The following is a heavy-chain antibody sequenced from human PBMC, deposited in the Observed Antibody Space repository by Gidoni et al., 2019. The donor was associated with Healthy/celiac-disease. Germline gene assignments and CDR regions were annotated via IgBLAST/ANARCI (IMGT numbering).Heavy chain of an antibody. CDR3: ARSKRGSYYPIDY. CDR2: IIPILGIA. Sequence: QVQLVQSGAEVKKPGSSVKVSCKASGGTFSSYTISWVRTAPGQGLEWMGRIIPILGIANYAQKFQGRVTITADKSTSTAYMELSSLRSEDTAVYYCARSKRGSYYPIDYWGQGTLVTVSS. J-gene: IGHJ4*02. V-gene: IGHV1-69*02. D-gene: IGHD1-26*01. CDR1: GGTFSSYT.